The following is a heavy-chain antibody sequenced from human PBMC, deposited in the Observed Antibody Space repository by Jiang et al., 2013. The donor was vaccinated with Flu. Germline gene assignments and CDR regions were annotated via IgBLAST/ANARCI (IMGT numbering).Heavy chain of an antibody. CDR1: GGTFSSYA. CDR2: IIPIFGTA. CDR3: ARERMDYDSSGYSYNHDAFDI. V-gene: IGHV1-69*06. Sequence: AEVKKPGSSVKVSCKASGGTFSSYAISWVRQAPGQGLEWMGGIIPIFGTANYAQKFQGRVTITADKSTSTAYMELSSLRSEDTAVYYCARERMDYDSSGYSYNHDAFDIWGQGTMVTVSS. J-gene: IGHJ3*02. D-gene: IGHD3-22*01.